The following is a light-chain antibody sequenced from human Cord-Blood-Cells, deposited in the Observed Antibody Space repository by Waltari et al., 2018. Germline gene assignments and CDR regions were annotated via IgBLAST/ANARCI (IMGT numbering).Light chain of an antibody. Sequence: TQSPGTLSLSPGERATLSCRASQSVSSSYLAWYQQKPGQAPRLLIYGASSRATGIPDRFSGSVSGTDFTLTISRLEPEDFAVYYCQQYGSSPPLTFGGGTKVEIK. CDR2: GAS. CDR1: QSVSSSY. CDR3: QQYGSSPPLT. J-gene: IGKJ4*01. V-gene: IGKV3-20*01.